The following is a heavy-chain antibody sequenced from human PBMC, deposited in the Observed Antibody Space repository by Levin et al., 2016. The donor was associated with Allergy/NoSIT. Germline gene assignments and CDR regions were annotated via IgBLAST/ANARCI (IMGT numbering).Heavy chain of an antibody. D-gene: IGHD6-19*01. CDR2: IYYSGST. J-gene: IGHJ6*02. CDR3: AREVAGTHYYYYYGMDV. V-gene: IGHV4-39*02. Sequence: WIRQPPGKGLEWIGSIYYSGSTYYNPSLKSRVTISVDTSKNQFSLKLSSVTAADTAVYYCAREVAGTHYYYYYGMDVWGQGTTVTVSS.